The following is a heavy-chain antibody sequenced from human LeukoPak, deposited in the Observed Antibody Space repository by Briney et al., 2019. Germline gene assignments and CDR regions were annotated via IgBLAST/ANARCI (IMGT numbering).Heavy chain of an antibody. V-gene: IGHV3-48*02. CDR2: ISFSSNTI. D-gene: IGHD4-17*01. CDR3: ARDRYGHWYFDY. Sequence: GSLILSCAASGFTFSSFGMNWVRQAPGKGLEWVSYISFSSNTIYYADSVKGRFTISRDNAKNSLYLQMHSLRDEDTAVYYCARDRYGHWYFDYWGQGT. J-gene: IGHJ4*02. CDR1: GFTFSSFG.